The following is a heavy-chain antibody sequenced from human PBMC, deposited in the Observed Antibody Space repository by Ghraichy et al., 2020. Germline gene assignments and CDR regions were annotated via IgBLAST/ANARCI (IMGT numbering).Heavy chain of an antibody. V-gene: IGHV4-30-2*01. D-gene: IGHD3-10*01. J-gene: IGHJ3*02. CDR3: ARDSYKYGQEDGFDI. CDR1: GGSISSGGYS. CDR2: IYYSGDT. Sequence: SETLSLTCAVSGGSISSGGYSWNWIRQPPGKGLEWIACIYYSGDTAFNPSLKSRVTISVDGSKNQVSLKLSSVIAADTAVYYCARDSYKYGQEDGFDIWGQGTLVTVSS.